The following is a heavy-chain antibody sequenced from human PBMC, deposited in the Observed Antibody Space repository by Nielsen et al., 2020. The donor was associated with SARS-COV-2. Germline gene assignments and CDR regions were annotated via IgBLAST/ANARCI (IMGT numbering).Heavy chain of an antibody. Sequence: GESLKISCAASGFTFSSYDMHWVRQATGKGLEWVSAISTAGDTYYPGSVKGRFTISRENAKNSLYLQMNSLRAGDTAVYYCARAITMVRGWGYYYYGMDVWGQGTTVTVSS. CDR3: ARAITMVRGWGYYYYGMDV. CDR1: GFTFSSYD. D-gene: IGHD3-10*01. CDR2: ISTAGDT. V-gene: IGHV3-13*01. J-gene: IGHJ6*02.